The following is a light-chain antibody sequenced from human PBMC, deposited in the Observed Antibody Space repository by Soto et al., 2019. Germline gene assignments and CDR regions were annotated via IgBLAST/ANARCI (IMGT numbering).Light chain of an antibody. CDR3: TQEIISRT. CDR1: QSVSSS. Sequence: EIVMTQSPATLSVSPGERATLSCRASQSVSSSLAWYQQKPGQAPRLLMYGASTRATGIPARFSGSGSGTECSLTISSRHAEDGAVYYCTQEIISRTFGQGTKAGIK. CDR2: GAS. J-gene: IGKJ1*01. V-gene: IGKV3-15*01.